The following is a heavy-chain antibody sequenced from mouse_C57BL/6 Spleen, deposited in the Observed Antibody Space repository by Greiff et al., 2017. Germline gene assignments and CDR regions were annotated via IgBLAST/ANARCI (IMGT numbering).Heavy chain of an antibody. CDR1: GFNIKNTY. J-gene: IGHJ2*01. D-gene: IGHD1-1*01. CDR2: IDPANGNT. V-gene: IGHV14-3*01. CDR3: SRWPLSITTVIPQYYFDY. Sequence: VQLQQSVAELVRPGASVKLSCTASGFNIKNTYMHWVKQRPEQGLEWIGRIDPANGNTKYAPKFQGKATITADTSSNTAYLQLSSLTSEDTAIYYCSRWPLSITTVIPQYYFDYWGQGTTLTVSS.